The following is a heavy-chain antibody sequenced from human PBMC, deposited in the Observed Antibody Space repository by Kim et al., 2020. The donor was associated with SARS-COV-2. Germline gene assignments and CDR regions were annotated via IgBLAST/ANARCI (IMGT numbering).Heavy chain of an antibody. CDR3: ASAVKYSSGWLNWFDP. V-gene: IGHV1-2*02. D-gene: IGHD6-19*01. Sequence: ASVKVSCKASGYTFTGYYMHWVRQAPGQGLEWMGWINPNSGGTNYAQKFQGRVTMTRDTSISTAYMELSRLRSDDTAVYYCASAVKYSSGWLNWFDPWGQGTLVTVSS. CDR2: INPNSGGT. J-gene: IGHJ5*02. CDR1: GYTFTGYY.